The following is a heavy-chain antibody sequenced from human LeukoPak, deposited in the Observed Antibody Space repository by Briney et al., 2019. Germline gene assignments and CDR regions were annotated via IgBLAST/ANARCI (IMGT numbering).Heavy chain of an antibody. Sequence: PSETLSLTCTVSGGSISSSSYYWGWIRQPPGKGLEWIGSIYYSGSTYYNPSLKSRVTISVDTSKNQFSLKLSSVTAADTAVYYCARGRFVVVPAAIGGGFDYWGQGTLVTVSS. CDR2: IYYSGST. CDR1: GGSISSSSYY. J-gene: IGHJ4*02. V-gene: IGHV4-39*01. D-gene: IGHD2-2*01. CDR3: ARGRFVVVPAAIGGGFDY.